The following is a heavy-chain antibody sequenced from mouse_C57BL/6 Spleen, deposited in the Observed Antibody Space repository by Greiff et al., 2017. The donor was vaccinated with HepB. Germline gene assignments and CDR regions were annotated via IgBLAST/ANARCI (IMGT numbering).Heavy chain of an antibody. CDR1: GYTFTSYW. Sequence: QVQLQQSGAELVRPGTSVKLSCKASGYTFTSYWMHWVKQRPGQGLEWIGVIDPSDSYTNYNQKFKGKATLTVDTSSSTAYMQLSSLTSEDSAVYYCARRGGPGDYFDYWGQGTTLTVSS. V-gene: IGHV1-59*01. CDR2: IDPSDSYT. CDR3: ARRGGPGDYFDY. J-gene: IGHJ2*01.